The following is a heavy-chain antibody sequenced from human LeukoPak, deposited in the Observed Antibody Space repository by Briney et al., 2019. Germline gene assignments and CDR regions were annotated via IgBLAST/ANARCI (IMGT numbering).Heavy chain of an antibody. J-gene: IGHJ4*02. CDR2: IHHSGST. V-gene: IGHV4-4*02. D-gene: IGHD3-10*01. Sequence: PSETLSLTCAVSGDSISSSNWWSWVRQSPGKGPEWIAEIHHSGSTNCNPSLKSRVTISVDKSKNQFSLQLTSVTAADTAVYYCARVGVRGVITSFDYWGQGTLVTVSS. CDR3: ARVGVRGVITSFDY. CDR1: GDSISSSNW.